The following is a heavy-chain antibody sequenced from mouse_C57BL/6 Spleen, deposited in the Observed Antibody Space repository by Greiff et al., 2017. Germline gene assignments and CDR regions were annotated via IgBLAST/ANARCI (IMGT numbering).Heavy chain of an antibody. J-gene: IGHJ2*01. CDR2: INPNNGGT. V-gene: IGHV1-26*01. D-gene: IGHD2-3*01. CDR3: ARSDGDDFAY. Sequence: EVQLQQSGPELVKPGASVKISCKASGYTFTDYYMNWVKQSHGKSLEWIGDINPNNGGTSYNQKFKGKATLTVDKSSSTAYMELRSLTSEDSAVYYCARSDGDDFAYWGQGTTLTVSS. CDR1: GYTFTDYY.